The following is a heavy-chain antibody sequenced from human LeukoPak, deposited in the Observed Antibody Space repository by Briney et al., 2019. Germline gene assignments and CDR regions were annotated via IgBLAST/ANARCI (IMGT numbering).Heavy chain of an antibody. CDR1: GGSVSSTNW. CDR2: VHLDGRT. Sequence: KPSETLSLTCAVSGGSVSSTNWWPWFRQPPGKGLEWIGEVHLDGRTNYNPSLTGRLTMSVDLYENHISLKLTSVTAADTAVYYCAREGGFYRPLDYSGQGTLVTVSS. J-gene: IGHJ4*02. V-gene: IGHV4-4*02. CDR3: AREGGFYRPLDY. D-gene: IGHD3-3*01.